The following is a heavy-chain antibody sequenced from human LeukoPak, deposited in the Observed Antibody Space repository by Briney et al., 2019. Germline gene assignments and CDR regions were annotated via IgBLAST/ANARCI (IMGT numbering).Heavy chain of an antibody. D-gene: IGHD3-3*01. CDR1: GGSISSSSYS. CDR2: INYSGTT. J-gene: IGHJ4*02. V-gene: IGHV4-39*01. CDR3: ARLRFDFWSGYTHPYFDY. Sequence: NPSETLSLTCTVSGGSISSSSYSWGWIRQPPGKGLEWIGSINYSGTTYYNPSLKSRVTISVDTSKIQFSLKLSSVAATDTAVYFCARLRFDFWSGYTHPYFDYWGQGTLVTVSS.